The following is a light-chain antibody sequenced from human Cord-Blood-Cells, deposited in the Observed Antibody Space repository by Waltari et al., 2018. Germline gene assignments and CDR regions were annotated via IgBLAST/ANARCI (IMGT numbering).Light chain of an antibody. J-gene: IGLJ3*02. V-gene: IGLV2-14*01. CDR3: SSYTSSSTWV. CDR2: DVS. CDR1: SSYVGGYNY. Sequence: QSALTQPASVSGSPGQSITIPCTGTSSYVGGYNYDAWYQQHPGKAPNIMIYDVSKRPSGVSNRFSGSKSGNTASLTISGLQAEDEADYYCSSYTSSSTWVFGGGTKLTVL.